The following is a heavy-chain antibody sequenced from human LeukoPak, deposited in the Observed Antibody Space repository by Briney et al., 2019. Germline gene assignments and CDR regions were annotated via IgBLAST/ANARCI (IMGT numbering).Heavy chain of an antibody. Sequence: PSETLSLTCTVSGGSISRSSYYWGWIRQPPGKGLEWIGSIYYSGSTYYNPSLKSRVTISVDTSKNQFSLKLSSVTAADTAVYYCARWGLLQLSYFDYWGQGTLVTVSS. CDR1: GGSISRSSYY. D-gene: IGHD1-26*01. V-gene: IGHV4-39*01. J-gene: IGHJ4*02. CDR2: IYYSGST. CDR3: ARWGLLQLSYFDY.